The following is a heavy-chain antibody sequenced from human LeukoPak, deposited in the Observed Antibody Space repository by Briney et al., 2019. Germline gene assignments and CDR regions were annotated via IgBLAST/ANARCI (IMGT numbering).Heavy chain of an antibody. D-gene: IGHD3-10*01. J-gene: IGHJ3*02. Sequence: PGGSLRLSCAASGFTFSSYAMSWVRQAPGKGLEWVSAISGSGGSTYYADSVKGRFTISRDNSKNTLYLQMNSLRAEYTALYYCAKDSRHPLWFGESLGAFDIWGQGTMVTVSS. CDR3: AKDSRHPLWFGESLGAFDI. V-gene: IGHV3-23*01. CDR2: ISGSGGST. CDR1: GFTFSSYA.